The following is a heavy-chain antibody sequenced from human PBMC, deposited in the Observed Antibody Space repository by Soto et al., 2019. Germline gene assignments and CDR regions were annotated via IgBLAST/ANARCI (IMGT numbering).Heavy chain of an antibody. CDR1: GGSFSGYY. CDR2: INHSGST. Sequence: PSETLSLTCAVYGGSFSGYYWSWIRQPPGKGLEWIGEINHSGSTNYNPSLKSRVTISVDTSKNQFSLKLSSVTAADTAVYYCARGPYGSGSLTYHNWFDPWGQGTLVTVSS. J-gene: IGHJ5*02. D-gene: IGHD3-10*01. CDR3: ARGPYGSGSLTYHNWFDP. V-gene: IGHV4-34*01.